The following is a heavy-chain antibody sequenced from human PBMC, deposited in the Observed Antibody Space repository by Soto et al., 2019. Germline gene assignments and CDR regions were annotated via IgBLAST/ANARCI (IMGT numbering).Heavy chain of an antibody. D-gene: IGHD3-10*01. CDR2: ISAYNGNT. CDR1: GYTFTSYG. CDR3: AREDSGSSYYDGMDV. V-gene: IGHV1-18*01. Sequence: QVQLVQSGAEVKKPGASVKVSCKASGYTFTSYGISWVRQAPGQGLEWMGWISAYNGNTNYAQKLQGRVTMTTDTSTSTAYRELRSLRSDDTAVYYCAREDSGSSYYDGMDVWGQGTTVTVSS. J-gene: IGHJ6*02.